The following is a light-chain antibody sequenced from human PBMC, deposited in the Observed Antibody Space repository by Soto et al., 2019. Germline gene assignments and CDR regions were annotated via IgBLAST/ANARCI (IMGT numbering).Light chain of an antibody. CDR3: QQGNTFPFT. V-gene: IGKV1-12*01. CDR2: TVS. Sequence: IQMTQSPSSVSASVGDTVTLSCQTSHGVSGWLAWYQQKPGKAPTLLIYTVSNLQSGVPSRFSGSGSGTEFSLTITNLQPEDFATYLCQQGNTFPFTFGPGTKVEVK. CDR1: HGVSGW. J-gene: IGKJ3*01.